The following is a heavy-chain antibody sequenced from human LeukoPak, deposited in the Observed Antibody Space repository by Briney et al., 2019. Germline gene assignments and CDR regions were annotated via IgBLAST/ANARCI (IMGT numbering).Heavy chain of an antibody. D-gene: IGHD3-10*01. Sequence: GGSLRLSCAASGFTFSNAWMSWVRQAPGKGLEWVGRIKSKTDGGTTDYAAPVKGRFTISRDDPKHTLYLQMNSLKTEHTAVYYCTTAGRRSPWGSIADYWGPGTLVTVSS. CDR3: TTAGRRSPWGSIADY. V-gene: IGHV3-15*01. CDR1: GFTFSNAW. CDR2: IKSKTDGGTT. J-gene: IGHJ4*02.